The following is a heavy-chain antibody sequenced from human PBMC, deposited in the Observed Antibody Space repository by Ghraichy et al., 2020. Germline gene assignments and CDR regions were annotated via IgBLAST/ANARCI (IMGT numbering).Heavy chain of an antibody. D-gene: IGHD6-19*01. V-gene: IGHV3-49*04. CDR1: GFTFGDYA. Sequence: GGSLRLSCTASGFTFGDYAMTWVRQAPGKGLEWIGFIRSKAYGGTIKYAASVKGRFTISRDDSKGIAYLQMNGLKTEDTAVFYCTRSSPWLGMPPPRTPDWYFDLWGRGTLVTVSS. CDR3: TRSSPWLGMPPPRTPDWYFDL. J-gene: IGHJ2*01. CDR2: IRSKAYGGTI.